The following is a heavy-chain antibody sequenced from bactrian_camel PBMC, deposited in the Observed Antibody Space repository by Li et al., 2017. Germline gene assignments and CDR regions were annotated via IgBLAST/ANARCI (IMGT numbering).Heavy chain of an antibody. CDR2: ISSLGVPT. D-gene: IGHD1*01. CDR3: TRDQPEYAY. Sequence: VQLVESGGGLVQPGGSLRLSCATSGFTFDNYAMSWVRQAPGKGLEWVSRISSLGVPTYYADSFKGRFTTSRDNAKNMVSLELNSLENEDTAMYYCTRDQPEYAYWGQGTQVTVS. J-gene: IGHJ4*01. V-gene: IGHV3S36*01. CDR1: GFTFDNYA.